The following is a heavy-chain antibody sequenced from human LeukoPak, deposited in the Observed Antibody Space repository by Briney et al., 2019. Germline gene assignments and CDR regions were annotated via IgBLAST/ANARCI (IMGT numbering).Heavy chain of an antibody. J-gene: IGHJ4*02. CDR2: ISYDGSNK. Sequence: GGSLRLSCAASGFTFSSYAMHWVRQAPGKGLEWVAVISYDGSNKYYADSVKGRFTISRDNSKNTLYLQMNSLRAEDTAVYYCARDSYYYGSGSYYIPGYWGQGTLVTVSS. CDR1: GFTFSSYA. D-gene: IGHD3-10*01. V-gene: IGHV3-30-3*01. CDR3: ARDSYYYGSGSYYIPGY.